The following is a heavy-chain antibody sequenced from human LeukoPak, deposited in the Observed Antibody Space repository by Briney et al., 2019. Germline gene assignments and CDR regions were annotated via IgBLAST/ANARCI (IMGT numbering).Heavy chain of an antibody. CDR2: IKQDGSEK. J-gene: IGHJ6*02. CDR1: GFTFSSYW. D-gene: IGHD3-16*01. V-gene: IGHV3-7*04. Sequence: GGSLRLSCAASGFTFSSYWMSWVRQAPGRGLEWVANIKQDGSEKYYVDSVKGRFTISRDNAKNSLFLEVNSLRAEDTAMYYCARVGGYYYGMDVWGQGTTVTVSS. CDR3: ARVGGYYYGMDV.